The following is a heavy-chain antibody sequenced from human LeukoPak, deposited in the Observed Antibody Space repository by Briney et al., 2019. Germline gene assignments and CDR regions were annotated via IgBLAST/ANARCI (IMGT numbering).Heavy chain of an antibody. V-gene: IGHV4-34*01. D-gene: IGHD2-2*01. CDR1: GGSFSGYY. J-gene: IGHJ4*02. Sequence: KPSETLSLTCAVYGGSFSGYYWSWIRQPPGKGLEWIGEINHSGSTNYNPSLKSRVTISVDTSKNQFSLKLSSVTAADTAVYYCARPKQYQLLGEFDYWGQGTLVTVSS. CDR2: INHSGST. CDR3: ARPKQYQLLGEFDY.